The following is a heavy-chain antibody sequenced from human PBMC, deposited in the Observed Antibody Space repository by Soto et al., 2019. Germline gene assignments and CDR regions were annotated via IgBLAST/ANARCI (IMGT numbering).Heavy chain of an antibody. D-gene: IGHD2-2*01. J-gene: IGHJ4*02. CDR2: IWYDGSNK. V-gene: IGHV3-33*01. CDR1: GFTFSSYG. Sequence: GGSLRLSCAASGFTFSSYGMHWVRQAPGRGLEWVAVIWYDGSNKYYADSVKGRFTISRDNSKNTLYLQMNSLRAEDTAVCYCARDSGRHCSSTSCFFLYWGQGTLVTVSS. CDR3: ARDSGRHCSSTSCFFLY.